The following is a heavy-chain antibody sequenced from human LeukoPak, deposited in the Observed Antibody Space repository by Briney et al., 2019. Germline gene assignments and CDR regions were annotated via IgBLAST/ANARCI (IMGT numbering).Heavy chain of an antibody. D-gene: IGHD6-25*01. V-gene: IGHV3-66*01. J-gene: IGHJ5*02. CDR3: ARDPGAAAGNLWS. CDR1: GLTVSNNY. CDR2: IFSGGGT. Sequence: GGSLRLSCVVSGLTVSNNYMTWVRQAPGKGLEWVSLIFSGGGTYYADSVKGRFTISRDSSKNTLYLQMNSLRAEDPALYYCARDPGAAAGNLWSWGQGTLVTVSS.